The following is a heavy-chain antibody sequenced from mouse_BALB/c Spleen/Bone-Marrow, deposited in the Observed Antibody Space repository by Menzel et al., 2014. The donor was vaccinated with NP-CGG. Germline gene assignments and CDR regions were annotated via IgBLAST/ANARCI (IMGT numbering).Heavy chain of an antibody. D-gene: IGHD2-4*01. CDR2: ISGGGSYT. Sequence: EVQLVESGGGLVRSGGSLKLSCAASGFTFYSYGMSWVRQTPEKRLEWVATISGGGSYTFYPDSVKGRFTISRDNAKNNLYLQLSSLRSEDTALYYCARHAYYDQTEVSFVYWGQGTLVTVSA. J-gene: IGHJ3*01. CDR1: GFTFYSYG. V-gene: IGHV5-9-2*01. CDR3: ARHAYYDQTEVSFVY.